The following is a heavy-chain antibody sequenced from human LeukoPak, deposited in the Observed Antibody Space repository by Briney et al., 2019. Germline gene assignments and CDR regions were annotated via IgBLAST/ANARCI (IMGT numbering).Heavy chain of an antibody. CDR1: GFTFSNAW. D-gene: IGHD6-6*01. CDR3: TTLYSLLRDSSY. Sequence: PGGSLRLSCAASGFTFSNAWMNWVRQAPGKGLEWVGRIKSKTDGGAADYAAPVKGRFTISRDDSKNTLYLQMNSLKTEDTAVYYCTTLYSLLRDSSYWGQGTLVTVSS. V-gene: IGHV3-15*07. J-gene: IGHJ4*02. CDR2: IKSKTDGGAA.